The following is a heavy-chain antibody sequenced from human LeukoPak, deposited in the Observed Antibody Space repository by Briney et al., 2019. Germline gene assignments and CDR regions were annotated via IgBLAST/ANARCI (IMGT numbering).Heavy chain of an antibody. CDR2: IYYSGTT. CDR3: ARLGYSTGWYNS. Sequence: SETLSLTCTVSGGSLNSTSYYWGWIRQPPGKGPDWIANIYYSGTTYYNPSLKSRVTISVDMSKNQFSLILRSVTAADTAVYYCARLGYSTGWYNSWGQGTLVTVSS. J-gene: IGHJ5*01. V-gene: IGHV4-39*01. CDR1: GGSLNSTSYY. D-gene: IGHD6-25*01.